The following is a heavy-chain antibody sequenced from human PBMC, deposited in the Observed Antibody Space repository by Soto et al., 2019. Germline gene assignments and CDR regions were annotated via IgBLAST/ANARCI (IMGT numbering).Heavy chain of an antibody. CDR2: IYSGDSDT. Sequence: YWSWIRQPPGKGLEWMGIIYSGDSDTRYSPSFQGQVTISADKSISTAYLQWSSLKSSDTAMYYCARSNYYYMDVWGKGTTVTVSS. V-gene: IGHV5-51*01. CDR1: YW. CDR3: ARSNYYYMDV. J-gene: IGHJ6*03.